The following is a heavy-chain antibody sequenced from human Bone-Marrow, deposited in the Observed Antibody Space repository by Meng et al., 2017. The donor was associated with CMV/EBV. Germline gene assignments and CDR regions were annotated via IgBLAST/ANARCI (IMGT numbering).Heavy chain of an antibody. J-gene: IGHJ4*02. CDR2: IRYDGSNK. V-gene: IGHV3-30*02. CDR3: AKVLYSSSSGDY. Sequence: GESLKISCAASGFTFSSYGKHWVRQAPGKGLEWVAFIRYDGSNKYYADSVKGRFTISRDNSKNTLYLQMNSLRAEDTAVYYCAKVLYSSSSGDYWGQGTLVTVSS. CDR1: GFTFSSYG. D-gene: IGHD6-6*01.